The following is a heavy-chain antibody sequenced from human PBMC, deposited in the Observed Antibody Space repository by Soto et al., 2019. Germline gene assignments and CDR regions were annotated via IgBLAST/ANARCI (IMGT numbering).Heavy chain of an antibody. Sequence: GASVKVSCKASGYTFTSYGISWVRQAPGQGLEWMGWISAYNGNTNYAQKLQGRVTMTTDTSTSTAYVELRSLRSDDTAVYYCARDVDIVATADYYYGMDVWGQGTTVTVSS. CDR2: ISAYNGNT. D-gene: IGHD5-12*01. V-gene: IGHV1-18*01. J-gene: IGHJ6*02. CDR1: GYTFTSYG. CDR3: ARDVDIVATADYYYGMDV.